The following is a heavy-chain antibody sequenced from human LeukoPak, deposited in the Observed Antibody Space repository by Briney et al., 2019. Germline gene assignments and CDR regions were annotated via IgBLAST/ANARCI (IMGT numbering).Heavy chain of an antibody. CDR3: VRRVAGTFYFDK. CDR1: GGSFSGYY. Sequence: PSETLSLTCAVYGGSFSGYYWSWIRQPPGKGLEWIGHIYYSTNTYYNSSLKSRVTISDDTSKNQVSLSLRSVTAADTALYFCVRRVAGTFYFDKWGEGSLVSVSS. CDR2: IYYSTNT. V-gene: IGHV4-34*01. J-gene: IGHJ4*02. D-gene: IGHD6-19*01.